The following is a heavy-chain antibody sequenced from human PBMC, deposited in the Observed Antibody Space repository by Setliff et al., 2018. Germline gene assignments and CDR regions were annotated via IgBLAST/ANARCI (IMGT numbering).Heavy chain of an antibody. V-gene: IGHV4-39*01. CDR1: GASISSGTYY. CDR3: ARASVVHAIAVGY. CDR2: IFYNGMA. J-gene: IGHJ4*02. Sequence: PSETLSLTCTVSGASISSGTYYWGWIRQSPGTGLEWIGSIFYNGMAYYNPSLKSRVTMSVDTSKNQFSWNLTSVTAADTAVYYCARASVVHAIAVGYWGQGTLVTVSS. D-gene: IGHD2-15*01.